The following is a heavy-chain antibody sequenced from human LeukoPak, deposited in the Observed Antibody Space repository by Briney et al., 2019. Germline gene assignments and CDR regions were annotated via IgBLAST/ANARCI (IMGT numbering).Heavy chain of an antibody. J-gene: IGHJ5*02. Sequence: SETLSLTCTVSGGSISSYYWSWIRQPPGKGLEWIGYIYYSGSTNYNPSLKSRVTISVDTSKNQFSLKLRSVTATDTAVYYCARHGGGYSSGGYNWFDPWGQGTLVTVSS. D-gene: IGHD1-26*01. CDR2: IYYSGST. CDR3: ARHGGGYSSGGYNWFDP. CDR1: GGSISSYY. V-gene: IGHV4-59*08.